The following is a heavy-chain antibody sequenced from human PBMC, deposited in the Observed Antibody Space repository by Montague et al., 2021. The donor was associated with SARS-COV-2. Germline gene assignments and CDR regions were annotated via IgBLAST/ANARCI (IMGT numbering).Heavy chain of an antibody. CDR1: GGSFSGYS. V-gene: IGHV4-34*01. J-gene: IGHJ6*02. D-gene: IGHD1-26*01. CDR2: VNHSGST. Sequence: SETLSLTCAVYGGSFSGYSWCWIRQPPGQGLEWNGEVNHSGSTNYNPSLTSRVTITVDTSKNQFSLKLSSVTATDTAVYYCAREGQLPQGVGPIAKKIYYFYGMDVWGQGTKVTVSS. CDR3: AREGQLPQGVGPIAKKIYYFYGMDV.